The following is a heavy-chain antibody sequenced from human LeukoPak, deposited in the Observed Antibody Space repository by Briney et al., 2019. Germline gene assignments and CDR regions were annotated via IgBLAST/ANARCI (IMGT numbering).Heavy chain of an antibody. J-gene: IGHJ6*02. CDR2: IYYSGST. Sequence: SETLSLTCTVSGGSISSYYWSWIRQPPGKGLEWIGYIYYSGSTNYNPSLKSRVTISVDTSKNQFSLKLSSVTAADTAVYYCARGMVSYYYYYYGMDVWGQGTTVTVSS. CDR3: ARGMVSYYYYYYGMDV. D-gene: IGHD3-10*01. CDR1: GGSISSYY. V-gene: IGHV4-59*01.